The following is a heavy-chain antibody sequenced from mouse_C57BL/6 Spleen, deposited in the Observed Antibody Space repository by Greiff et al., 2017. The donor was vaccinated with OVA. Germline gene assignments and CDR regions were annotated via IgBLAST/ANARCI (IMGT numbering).Heavy chain of an antibody. CDR2: IWTGGGT. D-gene: IGHD1-1*01. Sequence: VKLMESGPGLVAPSQSLSITCTVSGFSLTSYAISWVRQPPGKGLEWLGVIWTGGGTNYNSALKSRLSISKDNSKSQVFLKMNSLQTDDTARYYCARNYGSSYELWYFDVWGTGTTVTVSS. CDR1: GFSLTSYA. J-gene: IGHJ1*03. V-gene: IGHV2-9-1*01. CDR3: ARNYGSSYELWYFDV.